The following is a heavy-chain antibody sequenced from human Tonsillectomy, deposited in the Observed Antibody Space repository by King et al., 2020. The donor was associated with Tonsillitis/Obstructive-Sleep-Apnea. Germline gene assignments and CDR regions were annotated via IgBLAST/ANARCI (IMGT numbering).Heavy chain of an antibody. CDR2: SYYTVST. CDR1: GNSISSGGYD. V-gene: IGHV4-31*02. J-gene: IGHJ3*02. D-gene: IGHD2-2*01. CDR3: ARKPNCSSTSCYLGPTAFDI. Sequence: VQLQESGPGLVKPSQTLSLTCTVSGNSISSGGYDWRWIRQPPGKGLVWVGYSYYTVSTDYNPSLKSRVILLVDTSENQFSLKLSSVTAADTAVYYCARKPNCSSTSCYLGPTAFDIWGQGTLVTVSS.